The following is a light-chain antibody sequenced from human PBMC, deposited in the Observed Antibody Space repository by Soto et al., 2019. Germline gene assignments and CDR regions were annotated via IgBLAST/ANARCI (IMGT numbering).Light chain of an antibody. CDR1: SSNIGTNS. CDR2: RNG. V-gene: IGLV1-44*01. Sequence: QSVLTQPPSASATPGQRVTISCSGSSSNIGTNSVNWYQQLPGTAPKLLIYRNGQRPSGVPDRFSGSKSGTSASLAISGLQSEDESHYYCAAWDASLDGPVFGGGTKLTVL. CDR3: AAWDASLDGPV. J-gene: IGLJ2*01.